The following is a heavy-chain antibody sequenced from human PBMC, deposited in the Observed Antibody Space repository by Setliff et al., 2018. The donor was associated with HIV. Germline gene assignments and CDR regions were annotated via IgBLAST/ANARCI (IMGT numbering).Heavy chain of an antibody. D-gene: IGHD2-8*01. CDR2: IIPNSAGT. Sequence: ASVKVSCKASGYTFTGYFIHWVRQAPGQGLEWMGRIIPNSAGTNYAQKFQGRVTMTRDTSISTAYMELSRLRSDDTAVYYCATKAYCTNGVCLDAFDIWGQGTMVTVSS. CDR1: GYTFTGYF. V-gene: IGHV1-2*06. CDR3: ATKAYCTNGVCLDAFDI. J-gene: IGHJ3*02.